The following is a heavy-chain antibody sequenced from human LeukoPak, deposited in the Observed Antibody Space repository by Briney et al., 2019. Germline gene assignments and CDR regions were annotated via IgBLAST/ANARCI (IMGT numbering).Heavy chain of an antibody. Sequence: GASVKVSCKASGYTFTGYYMHWVRQAPGQGLEWMGWINPNSGGTNYAQKFQGRVTMTRDTSISTAYMELSRLRSDDTAVYYCARARENFWSGYCTVGSFDYWGQGTLVTVSS. D-gene: IGHD3-3*01. CDR2: INPNSGGT. V-gene: IGHV1-2*02. CDR3: ARARENFWSGYCTVGSFDY. J-gene: IGHJ4*02. CDR1: GYTFTGYY.